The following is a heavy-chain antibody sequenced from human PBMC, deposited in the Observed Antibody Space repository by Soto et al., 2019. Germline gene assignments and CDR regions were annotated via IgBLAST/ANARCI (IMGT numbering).Heavy chain of an antibody. Sequence: GGSLRLSCAASGFTFSNAWMSWVRQAPGKGLEWVGRIKSKTDGGTTDYAAPVKGRFTISRDDSKNTLYLQMNSLTTEDTAVYYCTTTLLRHFDWPQGPHPWGQGTLVTVSS. J-gene: IGHJ5*02. CDR3: TTTLLRHFDWPQGPHP. CDR2: IKSKTDGGTT. D-gene: IGHD3-9*01. CDR1: GFTFSNAW. V-gene: IGHV3-15*01.